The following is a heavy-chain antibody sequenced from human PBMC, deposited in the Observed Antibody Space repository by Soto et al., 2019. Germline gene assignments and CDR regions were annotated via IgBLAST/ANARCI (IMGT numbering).Heavy chain of an antibody. Sequence: QVQLVQSGAEVKQPGASVRVSCKASGNTHTIYFIHWLRQAPGQGLEWMGWINSVSGGTNYAPRFRGRVPIARDTSSATAFMDLSGLRSDDTAVYYCARGGSYYAHWGQGTLVTVSS. CDR1: GNTHTIYF. CDR3: ARGGSYYAH. D-gene: IGHD3-16*01. CDR2: INSVSGGT. J-gene: IGHJ4*02. V-gene: IGHV1-2*02.